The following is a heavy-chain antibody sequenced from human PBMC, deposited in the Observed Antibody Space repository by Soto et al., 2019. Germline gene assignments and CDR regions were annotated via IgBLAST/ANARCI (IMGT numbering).Heavy chain of an antibody. CDR2: IYTSGST. CDR3: ARDQILRYFDWLFRDDAFDI. J-gene: IGHJ3*02. V-gene: IGHV4-4*07. Sequence: SETLSLTCTVSGGSISSYYWSWIRQPAGKGLEWIGRIYTSGSTNYNPSLKSRVTMSVDTSKNQFSLKLSSVTAADTAVYYCARDQILRYFDWLFRDDAFDIWGQGTMVTVSS. CDR1: GGSISSYY. D-gene: IGHD3-9*01.